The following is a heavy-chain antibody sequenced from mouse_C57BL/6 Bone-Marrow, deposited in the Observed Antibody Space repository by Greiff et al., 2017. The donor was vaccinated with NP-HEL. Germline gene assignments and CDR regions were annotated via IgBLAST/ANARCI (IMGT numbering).Heavy chain of an antibody. Sequence: VTLPESGAALVQPGASVKISCKASGSAFRISWLPWVPQRPGPCLSFLFPISPGAGDPNYNGKFKGKATLTADKSSSTAYMQLSSLTSEDSAVYFCARYYGSSYYFDYCGQGTTLTVSS. CDR3: ARYYGSSYYFDY. D-gene: IGHD1-1*01. CDR1: GSAFRISW. J-gene: IGHJ2*01. V-gene: IGHV1-80*01. CDR2: ISPGAGDP.